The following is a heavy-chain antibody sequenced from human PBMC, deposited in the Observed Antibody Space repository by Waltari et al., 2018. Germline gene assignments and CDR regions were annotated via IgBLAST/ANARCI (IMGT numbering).Heavy chain of an antibody. CDR3: ARELRGDSGYDREGFDY. V-gene: IGHV1-69*01. CDR1: GGTFSSVA. Sequence: QVQLVQSGAEVKKPGSSVQVSCKASGGTFSSVATSWVRRAPGQVLEWMGGIIPIFGTANYAQKFQGRVTITADESTSTAYMELSSLRSEDTAVYYCARELRGDSGYDREGFDYWGQGTLVTVSS. CDR2: IIPIFGTA. D-gene: IGHD5-12*01. J-gene: IGHJ4*02.